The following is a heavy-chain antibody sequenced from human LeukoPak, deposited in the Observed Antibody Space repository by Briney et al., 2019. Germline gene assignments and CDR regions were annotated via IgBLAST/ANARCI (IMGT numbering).Heavy chain of an antibody. D-gene: IGHD2-2*02. J-gene: IGHJ4*02. V-gene: IGHV3-33*01. CDR3: ARGGYCGSTSCNIWPMGY. Sequence: GGSLRLSCAASGFTFSSYGMHWVRQAPGKGLEWVAVIWYDGSNKYYADSVKGRFTISRDNSKNTLYLQMNSLRAEDTAVYYCARGGYCGSTSCNIWPMGYWGQGTLVTVSS. CDR2: IWYDGSNK. CDR1: GFTFSSYG.